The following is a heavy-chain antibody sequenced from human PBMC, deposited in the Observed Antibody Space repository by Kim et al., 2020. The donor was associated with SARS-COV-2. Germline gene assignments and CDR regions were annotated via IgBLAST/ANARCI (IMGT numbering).Heavy chain of an antibody. D-gene: IGHD5-12*01. CDR3: ARSSRETIVATIGDFYYFDY. Sequence: GGSLRLSCAASGSTFSDYYMSWIRQAPGKGLEWVSYISSSGSTIYYADSVKGRFTISRDNAKNSLYLQMNSLRAEDTAVYYCARSSRETIVATIGDFYYFDYWGQGTLVTVSS. J-gene: IGHJ4*02. V-gene: IGHV3-11*01. CDR2: ISSSGSTI. CDR1: GSTFSDYY.